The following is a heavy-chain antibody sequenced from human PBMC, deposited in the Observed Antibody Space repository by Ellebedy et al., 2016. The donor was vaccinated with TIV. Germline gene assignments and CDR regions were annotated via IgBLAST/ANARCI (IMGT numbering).Heavy chain of an antibody. J-gene: IGHJ3*02. CDR3: ARGPGYSSRWSDAFDI. CDR1: GGSTSTSSYY. V-gene: IGHV4-39*01. CDR2: MYYSGST. D-gene: IGHD6-19*01. Sequence: SETLSLXXSVSGGSTSTSSYYCGWIRQSPGKGLEWIASMYYSGSTNYNPSLKSRVTISVDTSKNQLSLNLSSVTAADTAVYYCARGPGYSSRWSDAFDIWGQGTMVTVSS.